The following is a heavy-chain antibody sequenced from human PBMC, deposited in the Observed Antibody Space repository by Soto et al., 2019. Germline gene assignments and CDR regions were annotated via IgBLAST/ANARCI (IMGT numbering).Heavy chain of an antibody. CDR2: INHGST. CDR1: GGSCSAYH. CDR3: ARGPKYFDSVDS. Sequence: SETLSLTCGVSGGSCSAYHWSWVRQPPGKGLEWIAEINHGSTNYNPSLKSRVTISEDTYKNQISLKLRFVTAADTAVYYCARGPKYFDSVDSWGQGTLVTVSS. V-gene: IGHV4-34*01. J-gene: IGHJ4*02. D-gene: IGHD3-9*01.